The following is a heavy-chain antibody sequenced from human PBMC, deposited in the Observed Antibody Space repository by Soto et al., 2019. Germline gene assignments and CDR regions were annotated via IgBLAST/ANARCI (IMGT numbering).Heavy chain of an antibody. Sequence: SETLSLTCTVSGGSISSYYWSWIRQPPGKGLEWIGYIYYSGSANYNPSLKSRVTISVDSSKNQFSLKLSSVTAADTAVYYFARVNYYDSSGYYPDYWGQGTLVTVSS. D-gene: IGHD3-22*01. V-gene: IGHV4-59*01. J-gene: IGHJ4*02. CDR1: GGSISSYY. CDR2: IYYSGSA. CDR3: ARVNYYDSSGYYPDY.